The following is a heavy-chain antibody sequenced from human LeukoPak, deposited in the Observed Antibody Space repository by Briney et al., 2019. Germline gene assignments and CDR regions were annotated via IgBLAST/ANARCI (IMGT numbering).Heavy chain of an antibody. D-gene: IGHD5-24*01. CDR3: ARPSPPGDGYNPPDH. J-gene: IGHJ4*02. CDR1: GFNFDNFA. CDR2: ISHDGRTE. Sequence: PGKSLTLSCVVSGFNFDNFAMHWVRQPLDKGLEWVAVISHDGRTEYYADSMKGRITISRDNSKNTLFLQMNNLRSEDTAVYFCARPSPPGDGYNPPDHWGQGTLVTVSS. V-gene: IGHV3-30*04.